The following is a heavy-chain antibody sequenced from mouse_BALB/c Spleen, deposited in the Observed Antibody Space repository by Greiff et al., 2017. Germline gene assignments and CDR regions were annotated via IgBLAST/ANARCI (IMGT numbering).Heavy chain of an antibody. D-gene: IGHD2-3*01. CDR1: GYTFTDYE. Sequence: VKLQESGAELVRPGASVTLSCKASGYTFTDYEMHWVKQTPVHGLEWIGAIDPETGGTAYNQKFKGKATLTADKSSSTAYMELRSLTSEDSAVYYCTRGRWLPAYWGQGTLVTVAA. CDR3: TRGRWLPAY. CDR2: IDPETGGT. V-gene: IGHV1-15*01. J-gene: IGHJ3*01.